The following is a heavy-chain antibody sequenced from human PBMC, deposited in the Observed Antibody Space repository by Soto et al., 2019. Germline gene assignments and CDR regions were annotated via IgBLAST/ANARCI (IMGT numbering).Heavy chain of an antibody. Sequence: EVQVVESGGGLIQPGGSLRLSCEVSGFSVTANYMSWVRQAPGKGLEWGSVIYSGGSTYYIESVKGRFSISRDISKNTLYLQMNSLRAEDTAVYYCHGYGYWGQGTLVTVSS. CDR3: HGYGY. J-gene: IGHJ4*02. V-gene: IGHV3-53*01. CDR1: GFSVTANY. CDR2: IYSGGST. D-gene: IGHD5-12*01.